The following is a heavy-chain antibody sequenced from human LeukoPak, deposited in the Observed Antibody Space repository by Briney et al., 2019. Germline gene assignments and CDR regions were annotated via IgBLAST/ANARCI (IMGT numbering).Heavy chain of an antibody. Sequence: RGGSLKISCKGSGYSFTSYWIGWVRQMPGKGLEWMGIIYPGDSDTRYSPSFQGQVTISADKSISTAYLQWSSLKASDTAIYYCARGKIGYSYGSYYWGQGTLVTVSS. CDR2: IYPGDSDT. J-gene: IGHJ4*02. V-gene: IGHV5-51*01. D-gene: IGHD5-18*01. CDR1: GYSFTSYW. CDR3: ARGKIGYSYGSYY.